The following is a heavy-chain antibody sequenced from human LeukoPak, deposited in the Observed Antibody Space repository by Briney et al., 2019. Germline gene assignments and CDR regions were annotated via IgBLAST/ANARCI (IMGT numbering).Heavy chain of an antibody. D-gene: IGHD5-18*01. V-gene: IGHV3-48*03. J-gene: IGHJ3*02. CDR3: ARVGERIQLWFGAFDI. CDR2: ISSSGSTI. CDR1: GFTFSSYE. Sequence: PGGSLRLSCAASGFTFSSYEMNWVRQAPGKGLEWVSYISSSGSTIYYADSVEGRFTISRDNAKNSLYLQMNSLRAEDTAVYYCARVGERIQLWFGAFDIWGQGTMVTVSS.